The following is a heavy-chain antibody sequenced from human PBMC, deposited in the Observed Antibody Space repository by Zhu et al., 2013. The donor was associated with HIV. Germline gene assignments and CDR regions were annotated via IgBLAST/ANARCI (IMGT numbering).Heavy chain of an antibody. CDR1: GFTFTSSA. V-gene: IGHV1-58*01. D-gene: IGHD2-2*01. CDR2: IVVGSGNT. CDR3: AADQFVKEYQLLGENYYYYGMDV. J-gene: IGHJ6*02. Sequence: QMQLVQSGPEVKKPGTSVKVSCKASGFTFTSSAVQWVRQARGQRLEWIGWIVVGSGNTNYAQKFQERVTITRDMSTSTAYMELSSLRSEDTAVYYCAADQFVKEYQLLGENYYYYGMDVWGQGTTVTVSS.